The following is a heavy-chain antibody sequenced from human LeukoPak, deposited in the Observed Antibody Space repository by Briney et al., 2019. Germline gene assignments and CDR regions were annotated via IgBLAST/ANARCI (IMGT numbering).Heavy chain of an antibody. J-gene: IGHJ5*02. CDR2: ISASGRR. CDR1: GASISSDSYY. V-gene: IGHV4-61*02. Sequence: SETLSLTCTVSGASISSDSYYRSWIRHPAGKGLEWIGRISASGRRNYNPSLQSRVIISVDTSKNQFSLKLTSVTAADTAVYYCARGAGSGSSYRVYNWFDPWGQGTQVTVSS. D-gene: IGHD3-10*01. CDR3: ARGAGSGSSYRVYNWFDP.